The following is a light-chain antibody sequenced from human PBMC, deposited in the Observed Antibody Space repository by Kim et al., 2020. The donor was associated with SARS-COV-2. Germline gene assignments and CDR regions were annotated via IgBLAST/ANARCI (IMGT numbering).Light chain of an antibody. Sequence: AALGDRGTITCRASQDIRNGLAWYQHKPGTPPTRLIFAASTLHSGVPSRFSGGGSGTHFTLTINSLQPEDFAIYYFLNLHTAPLTFGGGTKVDIK. CDR1: QDIRNG. V-gene: IGKV1-27*01. CDR3: LNLHTAPLT. J-gene: IGKJ4*01. CDR2: AAS.